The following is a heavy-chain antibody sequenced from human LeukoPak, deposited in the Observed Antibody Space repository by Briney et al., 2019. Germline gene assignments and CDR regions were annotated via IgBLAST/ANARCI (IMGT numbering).Heavy chain of an antibody. CDR2: IYYRGNT. Sequence: PSETLSLTCSVSGGSIDNNNYYWGWIRQPPGKGLEWIGSIYYRGNTYYNPSLKSRVTMSVDTSKNQFSLKLWSVTAADTAVYYCARVKQGCSSTSCTNEGLSIMDVWGKGTTVTVSS. CDR1: GGSIDNNNYY. D-gene: IGHD2-2*01. J-gene: IGHJ6*03. V-gene: IGHV4-39*07. CDR3: ARVKQGCSSTSCTNEGLSIMDV.